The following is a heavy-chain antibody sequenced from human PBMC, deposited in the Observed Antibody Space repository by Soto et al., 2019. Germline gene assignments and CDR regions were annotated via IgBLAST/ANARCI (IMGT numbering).Heavy chain of an antibody. Sequence: SQTLSLTCAITGDSVSSNSAGWSWVRQSPSRGLEWLGRTYYRSKWYYEYAVSVRGRITINPDTSKNQYSLQLNSVTPEDTAVYFCARGEQYSGRIFDYWGQGALVTVSS. V-gene: IGHV6-1*01. CDR1: GDSVSSNSAG. D-gene: IGHD1-26*01. CDR3: ARGEQYSGRIFDY. J-gene: IGHJ4*01. CDR2: TYYRSKWYY.